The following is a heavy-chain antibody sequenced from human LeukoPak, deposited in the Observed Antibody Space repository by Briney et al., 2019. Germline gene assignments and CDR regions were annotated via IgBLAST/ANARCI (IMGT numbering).Heavy chain of an antibody. Sequence: ASVKVSCKASGYTFTSYDINWVRQATGQGLEWVGWMNPNSGNTGYAQKFQGRVTMTRNTSISTAYMELSSLRSEDTAVYYCARGRWELLSYYYYYMDVWGKGTTVTVSS. V-gene: IGHV1-8*01. J-gene: IGHJ6*03. CDR2: MNPNSGNT. D-gene: IGHD1-26*01. CDR1: GYTFTSYD. CDR3: ARGRWELLSYYYYYMDV.